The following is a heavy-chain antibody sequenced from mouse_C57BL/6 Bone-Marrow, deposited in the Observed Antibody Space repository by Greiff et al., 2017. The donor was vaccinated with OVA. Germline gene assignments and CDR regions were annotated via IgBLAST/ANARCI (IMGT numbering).Heavy chain of an antibody. CDR1: GFNIKHTY. Sequence: VQLQQSVAELVRPGASVKLSCTASGFNIKHTYMHWVKQRPEPGLEWIGRIDPANGNTKYAPQFQGKATITADTPSNTAYLQLSSLTSEDTAIYYCARRRDYFDYWGQGTTLTVSS. CDR2: IDPANGNT. J-gene: IGHJ2*01. CDR3: ARRRDYFDY. V-gene: IGHV14-3*01.